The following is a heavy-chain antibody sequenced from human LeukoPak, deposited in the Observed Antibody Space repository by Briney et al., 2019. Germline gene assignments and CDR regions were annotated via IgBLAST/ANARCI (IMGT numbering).Heavy chain of an antibody. J-gene: IGHJ4*02. CDR3: ARYARGYYDSSGYDY. V-gene: IGHV1-2*02. CDR2: INPNSGGT. Sequence: GASVKVSCKASGYTFTGYYMHWVRQAPGQGLEWTGWINPNSGGTNYAQKFQGRVTMTRVTSISTAYMELSRLRSDDTAVYYCARYARGYYDSSGYDYWGQGTLVTVSS. CDR1: GYTFTGYY. D-gene: IGHD3-22*01.